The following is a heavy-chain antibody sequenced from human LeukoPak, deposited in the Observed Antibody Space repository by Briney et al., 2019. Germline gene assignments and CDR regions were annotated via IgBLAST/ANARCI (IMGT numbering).Heavy chain of an antibody. V-gene: IGHV3-33*01. Sequence: PGGSLRLSCAASGFTFSSYGMHWVRQAPGKGLEWVAVIWYDGSNKYYADSVKGRFTISRGNSKNTLYLQMNSLRAEDTAVYYCARQRQLLTFDYWGQGTLVTVSS. J-gene: IGHJ4*02. CDR2: IWYDGSNK. CDR1: GFTFSSYG. CDR3: ARQRQLLTFDY. D-gene: IGHD2-2*01.